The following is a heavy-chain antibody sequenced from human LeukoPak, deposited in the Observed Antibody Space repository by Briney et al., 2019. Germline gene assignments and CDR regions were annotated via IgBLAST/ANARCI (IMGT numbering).Heavy chain of an antibody. Sequence: ASVKVSCKASGYTFTSYYMHWVRQAPGQGLEWMGIINPSGGSTSYAQKFQGRVTMTRDTSTSTVYMELSSLRSEDTAVYYCARDKKAITAAVPPGAFDIWGQGTMVTVSS. J-gene: IGHJ3*02. CDR3: ARDKKAITAAVPPGAFDI. CDR1: GYTFTSYY. CDR2: INPSGGST. D-gene: IGHD6-13*01. V-gene: IGHV1-46*01.